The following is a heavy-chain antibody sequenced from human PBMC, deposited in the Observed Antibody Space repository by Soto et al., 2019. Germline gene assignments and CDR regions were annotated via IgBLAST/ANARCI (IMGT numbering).Heavy chain of an antibody. V-gene: IGHV3-30-3*01. J-gene: IGHJ2*01. CDR2: ISYDGSNK. CDR3: ARDGPEPYSSSSWWYFDL. CDR1: GFTFSSYA. Sequence: SLRLSCAASGFTFSSYAMHWVRQAPGKGLEWVAVISYDGSNKYYADSVKGRFTISRDNSKNTLYLQMNSLRAEDTAVYYCARDGPEPYSSSSWWYFDLWGRGTLVTVSS. D-gene: IGHD6-6*01.